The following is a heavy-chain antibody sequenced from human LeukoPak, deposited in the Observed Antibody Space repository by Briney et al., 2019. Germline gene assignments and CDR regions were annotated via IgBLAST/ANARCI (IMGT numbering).Heavy chain of an antibody. CDR2: IYTSGST. Sequence: SETLSLTCTVSGGSISSSSYYWGWIRQPPGKGLEWIGRIYTSGSTNYNPSLKSRVTMSVDTSKNQFSLKLSSVTAADTAVYYCARSSPLDADAFDIWGQGTMVTVSS. D-gene: IGHD6-6*01. J-gene: IGHJ3*02. CDR1: GGSISSSSYY. CDR3: ARSSPLDADAFDI. V-gene: IGHV4-39*07.